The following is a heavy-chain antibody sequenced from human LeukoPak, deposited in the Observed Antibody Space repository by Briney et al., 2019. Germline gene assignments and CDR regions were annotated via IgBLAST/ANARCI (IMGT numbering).Heavy chain of an antibody. V-gene: IGHV3-53*01. D-gene: IGHD3-22*01. J-gene: IGHJ4*02. Sequence: GGSLRLSCAASGFTVSSNYMSWVRQAPGKGLEWVSVIYSGGSTYYADSVKGRFTISRDNSKNTLYLQMNSLRAEDTAVYYCARHYYDSSGYYAYYFDYWGQGTPVTVSS. CDR3: ARHYYDSSGYYAYYFDY. CDR2: IYSGGST. CDR1: GFTVSSNY.